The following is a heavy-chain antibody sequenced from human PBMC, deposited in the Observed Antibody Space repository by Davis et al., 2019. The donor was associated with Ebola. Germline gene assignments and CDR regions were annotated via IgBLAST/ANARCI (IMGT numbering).Heavy chain of an antibody. CDR3: ARDLGCSSTSCPKGSHYYYGMDV. J-gene: IGHJ6*02. D-gene: IGHD2-2*01. V-gene: IGHV3-30-3*01. Sequence: GESLKISCAASGFTFSSYAMHWVRQAPGKGLEWVAVISYDGSNKYYADSVKGRFTISRDNSKNTLYLQMNSLRAEDTAVYYCARDLGCSSTSCPKGSHYYYGMDVWGQRTTVTVSS. CDR2: ISYDGSNK. CDR1: GFTFSSYA.